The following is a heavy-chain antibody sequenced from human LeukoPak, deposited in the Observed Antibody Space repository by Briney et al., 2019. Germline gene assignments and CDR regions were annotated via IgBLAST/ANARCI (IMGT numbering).Heavy chain of an antibody. CDR1: GGSISSSSYY. CDR2: IYYSGTT. D-gene: IGHD2-2*01. V-gene: IGHV4-39*01. J-gene: IGHJ3*01. CDR3: ARRSASMNGAFDV. Sequence: PSETLSLTCTVSGGSISSSSYYWGWIRQPPGKGLEWIGSIYYSGTTYYNASLRSRVTISVDTSKNQFSLELSSVTAADTAVYYCARRSASMNGAFDVWGQGTMVTVSS.